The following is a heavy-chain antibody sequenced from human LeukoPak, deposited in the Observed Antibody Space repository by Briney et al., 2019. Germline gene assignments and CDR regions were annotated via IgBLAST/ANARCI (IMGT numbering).Heavy chain of an antibody. Sequence: GGSLRLSCAASGFTFSSYWMAWVRQAPGKGLEWVANIDQNGSEKYFVDSVKGRFTISRDNAKHSLYLQMNSLRAEDTAVYYCVTGVYYFDYWGQGTLVTVSS. CDR1: GFTFSSYW. D-gene: IGHD3-10*01. J-gene: IGHJ4*02. CDR2: IDQNGSEK. V-gene: IGHV3-7*05. CDR3: VTGVYYFDY.